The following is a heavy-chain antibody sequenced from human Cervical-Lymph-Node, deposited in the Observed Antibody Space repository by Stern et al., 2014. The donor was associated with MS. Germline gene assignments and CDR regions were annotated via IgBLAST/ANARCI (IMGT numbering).Heavy chain of an antibody. D-gene: IGHD1-26*01. J-gene: IGHJ4*02. Sequence: VQLEASGGGVVQPGRSLRLSCAASGFVFSRYALHWVRQAPGKGLECVALISYDGSDKYYADSVKGRFTVTRDNSSNPVDLEMNSLRLEDTAVYCGAKGGSGSYLDWGQGSLVTVSS. CDR1: GFVFSRYA. CDR3: AKGGSGSYLD. CDR2: ISYDGSDK. V-gene: IGHV3-30-3*01.